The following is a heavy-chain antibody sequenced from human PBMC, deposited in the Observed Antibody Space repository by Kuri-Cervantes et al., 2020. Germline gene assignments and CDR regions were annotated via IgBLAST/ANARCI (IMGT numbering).Heavy chain of an antibody. CDR2: IKQDGSEK. CDR1: GFTFSSYW. V-gene: IGHV3-7*01. Sequence: GESLKISCAASGFTFSSYWMSWVRQAPGKGLEWVAKIKQDGSEKYYVDSVKGRFTISRDDATNSMWLQMNSLRAEDTAVYYCARSPVVVGGYYYYYMDVWGKGTTVTVSS. D-gene: IGHD1-26*01. CDR3: ARSPVVVGGYYYYYMDV. J-gene: IGHJ6*03.